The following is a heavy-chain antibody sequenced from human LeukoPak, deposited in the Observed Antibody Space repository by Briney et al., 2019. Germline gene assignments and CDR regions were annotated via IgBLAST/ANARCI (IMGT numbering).Heavy chain of an antibody. CDR2: IYHSGST. CDR3: AGSSGYYSEAFDY. Sequence: PSETLSLTCAVSGGSISSGGYSWSWIRQPPGKGLEWIGYIYHSGSTYYNPSLKSRVTISVDRSKNQFSLKLSSVTAAGTAVYYCAGSSGYYSEAFDYWGQGTLVTVSS. CDR1: GGSISSGGYS. V-gene: IGHV4-30-2*01. J-gene: IGHJ4*02. D-gene: IGHD3-22*01.